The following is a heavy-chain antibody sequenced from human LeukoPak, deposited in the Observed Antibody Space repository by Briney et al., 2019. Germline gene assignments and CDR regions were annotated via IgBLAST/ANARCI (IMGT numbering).Heavy chain of an antibody. CDR3: ARRDGSFDY. Sequence: SETLSLTCAVYGGSFSGYYWSWIRHPPGKGLEGSGEINHSGTTNYNPSLKSRVTISVDTSKNQFSLKLSSVTAADTAVYYCARRDGSFDYWGQGPLVTVSS. D-gene: IGHD6-25*01. CDR1: GGSFSGYY. CDR2: INHSGTT. J-gene: IGHJ4*02. V-gene: IGHV4-34*01.